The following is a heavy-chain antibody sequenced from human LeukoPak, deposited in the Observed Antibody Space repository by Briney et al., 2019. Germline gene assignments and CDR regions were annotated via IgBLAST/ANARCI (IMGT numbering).Heavy chain of an antibody. D-gene: IGHD3-10*01. CDR3: ASYGSGMRRVYYFDY. Sequence: SSQTLSLTCTVSGGSISSGGYSWSWIRQPPGKGLEWIGYIYHSGSTYYNPSLKSRVTISVDRSKNQFSLKLSSVTAADTAVYYCASYGSGMRRVYYFDYWGQGTLVTVSS. V-gene: IGHV4-30-2*01. J-gene: IGHJ4*02. CDR2: IYHSGST. CDR1: GGSISSGGYS.